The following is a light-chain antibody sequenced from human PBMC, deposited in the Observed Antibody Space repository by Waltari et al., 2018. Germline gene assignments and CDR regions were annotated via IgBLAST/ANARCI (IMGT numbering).Light chain of an antibody. CDR2: HVS. Sequence: QSALTQPASVSGSPGQSITISRPGTSSDVGGYKYVSWYQQYPGTAPKVLIFHVSNRPSGVSDRFSGSKSANTASLTISGLQAEDEADYYCSSYTSSRTYVFGTGTKVTVL. CDR1: SSDVGGYKY. V-gene: IGLV2-14*03. J-gene: IGLJ1*01. CDR3: SSYTSSRTYV.